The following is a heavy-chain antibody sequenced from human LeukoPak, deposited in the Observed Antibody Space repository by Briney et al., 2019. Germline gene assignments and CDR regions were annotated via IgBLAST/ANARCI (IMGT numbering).Heavy chain of an antibody. Sequence: SETLSLTCTVSGGSINSYYWSWIRQPPGKGLECIGYIHYTGSTNYNPSLKSRVTMSVDTSKNQFSLKLSSVTAADTAVYYCARDSAVYSSGDYWGQGTLVTVSS. D-gene: IGHD6-19*01. CDR3: ARDSAVYSSGDY. V-gene: IGHV4-59*12. CDR1: GGSINSYY. CDR2: IHYTGST. J-gene: IGHJ4*02.